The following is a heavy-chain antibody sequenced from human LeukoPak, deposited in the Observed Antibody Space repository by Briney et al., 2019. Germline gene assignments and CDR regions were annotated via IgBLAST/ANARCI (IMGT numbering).Heavy chain of an antibody. J-gene: IGHJ3*02. D-gene: IGHD5-12*01. CDR1: GFTFSRYS. CDR3: AKTRGYSGYDAFDI. CDR2: ISGSSIYK. Sequence: PGGSLRLSCAASGFTFSRYSMNWVRQAPGKGLEWVSSISGSSIYKYYADSVKGRFTIFRDNSKNTLYLQMNSLRAEDTAVYYCAKTRGYSGYDAFDIWGQGTMVTVSS. V-gene: IGHV3-21*01.